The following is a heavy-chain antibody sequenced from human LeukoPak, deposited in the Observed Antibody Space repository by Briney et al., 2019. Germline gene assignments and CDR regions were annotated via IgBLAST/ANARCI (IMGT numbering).Heavy chain of an antibody. J-gene: IGHJ4*02. CDR3: ARDLGPRGSYINFDY. V-gene: IGHV1-18*01. CDR2: ISAYNGNT. Sequence: EASVTVSCKASGYTFTSYGISWVRQAPGQGLEWMGWISAYNGNTNYAQKLQGRVTMTTDTSTSTAYMELRSLRSDDTAVYYCARDLGPRGSYINFDYWGQGTLVTVSS. D-gene: IGHD1-26*01. CDR1: GYTFTSYG.